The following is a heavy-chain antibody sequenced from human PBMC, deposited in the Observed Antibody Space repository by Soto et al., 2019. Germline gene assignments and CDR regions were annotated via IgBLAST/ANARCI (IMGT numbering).Heavy chain of an antibody. V-gene: IGHV3-23*01. CDR3: VKRGRHWGALDF. CDR2: IGGTDGDSDGVP. Sequence: VQLLESGGAFVQPGGSLRLSCVASGFILNNYAMSWVRQAPGKGLEWVSTIGGTDGDSDGVPWYEDSVKGRFAISRDSSVKTLFLQMDNLRAEDSALYYCVKRGRHWGALDFWGQWTTVVVSS. J-gene: IGHJ3*01. CDR1: GFILNNYA. D-gene: IGHD7-27*01.